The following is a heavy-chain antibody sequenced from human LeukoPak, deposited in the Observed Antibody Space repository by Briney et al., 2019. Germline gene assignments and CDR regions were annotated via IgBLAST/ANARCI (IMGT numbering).Heavy chain of an antibody. Sequence: SETLSLTCTVSGGSISSYYWSWIRQPSGKGLEWIGYIYYSGSTNYNPSLKSRVTISVDTSKNQFSLKLSSVTAADTAVYYCARVFAVAVFDIWGQGTMVTVSS. CDR3: ARVFAVAVFDI. V-gene: IGHV4-59*01. D-gene: IGHD6-19*01. CDR1: GGSISSYY. J-gene: IGHJ3*02. CDR2: IYYSGST.